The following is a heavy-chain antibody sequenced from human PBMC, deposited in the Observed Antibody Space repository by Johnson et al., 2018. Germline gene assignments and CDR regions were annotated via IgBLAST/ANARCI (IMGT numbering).Heavy chain of an antibody. CDR1: GFTFSGSA. V-gene: IGHV3-73*01. CDR2: IRSKVNNYAT. J-gene: IGHJ3*01. Sequence: VQLVESGGGLVQPGGSLKLSCAASGFTFSGSAIHWVRQASGKGLEWVGRIRSKVNNYATTFGASVKGRFTIPRDDSKKTAYLQMNSLKIEETAVYYCNGAGYSMSGGQGTMVTVSS. D-gene: IGHD5-18*01. CDR3: NGAGYSMS.